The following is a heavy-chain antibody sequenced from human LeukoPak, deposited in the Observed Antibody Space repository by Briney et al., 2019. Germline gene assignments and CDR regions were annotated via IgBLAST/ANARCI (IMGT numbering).Heavy chain of an antibody. V-gene: IGHV1-18*01. D-gene: IGHD1-26*01. J-gene: IGHJ4*02. CDR1: GYTFSSYG. CDR2: ISGYNGNT. Sequence: ASVKVSCKASGYTFSSYGISWVRQAPGQGLEWMGWISGYNGNTNNAQKLQGRVTMTTDTSTSTAYMELRSRRPDDTAVYYCARDAHQSGSYNFDYWGQGTLVTVSS. CDR3: ARDAHQSGSYNFDY.